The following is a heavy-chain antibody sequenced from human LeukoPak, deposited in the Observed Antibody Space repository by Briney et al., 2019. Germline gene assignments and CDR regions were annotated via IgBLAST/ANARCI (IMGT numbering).Heavy chain of an antibody. CDR1: GFTFTDAW. Sequence: PGGSLRLSCATSGFTFTDAWMNWVRQAPGKGLEWVGRIRSNSDGGTIDYAAPVKGRFTLSRDDSKNTLYLQMNSLQTEDTAVYYCATDFYDSTWGQGTLVTVSS. CDR2: IRSNSDGGTI. D-gene: IGHD3-22*01. V-gene: IGHV3-15*07. J-gene: IGHJ5*02. CDR3: ATDFYDST.